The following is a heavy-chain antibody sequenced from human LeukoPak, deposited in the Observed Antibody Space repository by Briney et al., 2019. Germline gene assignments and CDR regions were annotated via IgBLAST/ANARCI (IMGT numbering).Heavy chain of an antibody. CDR3: ARSKRWLQYNWFDP. CDR1: GGPISSYY. V-gene: IGHV4-59*08. Sequence: SETLSLTCTVSGGPISSYYWSWIRQPPGKGLEWIGYIYYSGSTNYNPSLKSRVTISVDTSKNQFSLKLSSVTAADTAVYYCARSKRWLQYNWFDPWGQGTLVTVSS. CDR2: IYYSGST. J-gene: IGHJ5*02. D-gene: IGHD5-24*01.